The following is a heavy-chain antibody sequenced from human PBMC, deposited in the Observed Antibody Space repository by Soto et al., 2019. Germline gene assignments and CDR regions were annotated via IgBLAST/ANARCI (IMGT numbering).Heavy chain of an antibody. D-gene: IGHD3-10*01. Sequence: PSETLSLTCTVSGNSISTGAYYWSWLRQHPVKGLEWIGHIFYSGNTHYSPSLESRVTVSVDTSKNQFSIKLTSETVADTAVYYCAREGRSAAPQAGFDLWGQGTLVTVSS. CDR1: GNSISTGAYY. V-gene: IGHV4-31*03. CDR2: IFYSGNT. CDR3: AREGRSAAPQAGFDL. J-gene: IGHJ4*02.